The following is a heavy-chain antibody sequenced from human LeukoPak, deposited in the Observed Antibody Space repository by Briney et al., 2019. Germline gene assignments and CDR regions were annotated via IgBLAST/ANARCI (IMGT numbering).Heavy chain of an antibody. V-gene: IGHV1-69*05. CDR2: IIPIFGTA. Sequence: ASVKVSCKACGGTFSSYAISWVRQAPGQGLEWMGGIIPIFGTANYAQKFQGRVTITTDESTSTAYMELSSLSSEDTAVYYCAREDPHTYNFDFWGPGTLVTVSS. J-gene: IGHJ4*02. D-gene: IGHD1-1*01. CDR3: AREDPHTYNFDF. CDR1: GGTFSSYA.